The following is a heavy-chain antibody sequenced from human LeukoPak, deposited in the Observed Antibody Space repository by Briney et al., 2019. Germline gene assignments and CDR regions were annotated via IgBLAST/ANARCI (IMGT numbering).Heavy chain of an antibody. V-gene: IGHV5-51*01. CDR2: IYPGDSDT. Sequence: GESLKISCKGSGYSFTSYWIGWVRQMPGKGLEWMGIIYPGDSDTRYSPSFQGQVTISADKSISTAYLQWSSLKASDTAMYYCAKYEGVVGASRDAFDMWGQGTMVTVSS. CDR1: GYSFTSYW. D-gene: IGHD1-26*01. J-gene: IGHJ3*02. CDR3: AKYEGVVGASRDAFDM.